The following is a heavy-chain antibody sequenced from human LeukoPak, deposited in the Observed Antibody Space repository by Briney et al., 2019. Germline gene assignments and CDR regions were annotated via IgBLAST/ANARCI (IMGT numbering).Heavy chain of an antibody. CDR3: TTDGSGSYCIDY. CDR1: GFTFSNAW. J-gene: IGHJ4*02. V-gene: IGHV3-15*01. D-gene: IGHD3-10*01. Sequence: RSGGSLPLSCAASGFTFSNAWMSWVRQAPGKGLEWVGRIKSKTDGGTTDYAAPVKGRFTISRDDTKNTLYLQMNSLKTEDTAVYYCTTDGSGSYCIDYWGQGTLVTVSS. CDR2: IKSKTDGGTT.